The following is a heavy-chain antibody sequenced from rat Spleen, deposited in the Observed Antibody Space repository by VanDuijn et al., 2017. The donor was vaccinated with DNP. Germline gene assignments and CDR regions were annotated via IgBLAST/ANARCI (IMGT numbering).Heavy chain of an antibody. V-gene: IGHV5-22*01. D-gene: IGHD1-4*01. CDR1: GFTFSDYY. CDR2: IGFDGGGT. Sequence: EVQLVESGGGLVQPGRSLKLSCAASGFTFSDYYMAWVRQAPTRGLEWVAYIGFDGGGTYNGDSVKGRFTISRDNAKSTLYLQMNSLRPEDMATYYCSRHVLPLRVWDYWGQGVMVTVSS. J-gene: IGHJ2*01. CDR3: SRHVLPLRVWDY.